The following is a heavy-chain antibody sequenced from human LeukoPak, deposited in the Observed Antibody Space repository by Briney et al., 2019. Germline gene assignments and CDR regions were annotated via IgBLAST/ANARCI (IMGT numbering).Heavy chain of an antibody. V-gene: IGHV4-34*01. CDR2: IHPYGTF. D-gene: IGHD5-24*01. Sequence: PSETLSLTCAVYVRSCSDYYCSWIRQPPGKGLEWIGEIHPYGTFYYNSSLRSRLTISIDTSKTQFSLRLTCVAHADTAFYYCARGRDRSKAGDHWGQGTLVTVSS. J-gene: IGHJ4*02. CDR1: VRSCSDYY. CDR3: ARGRDRSKAGDH.